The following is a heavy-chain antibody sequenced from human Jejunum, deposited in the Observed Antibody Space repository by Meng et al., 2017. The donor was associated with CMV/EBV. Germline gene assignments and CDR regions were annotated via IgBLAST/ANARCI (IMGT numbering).Heavy chain of an antibody. J-gene: IGHJ1*01. CDR3: ATARDLLTATSGWWGYFQH. CDR2: IRSDGSNR. Sequence: QVQLVESGGGVVQPGGSLRRTCAASGCTFSNSDIHWVRQAPGKGLEWLAFIRSDGSNRFYADSVKGRFTISRDNSKNTLYLQMNILGIEDTAVYYCATARDLLTATSGWWGYFQHWGQGTLVTVSS. V-gene: IGHV3-30*02. D-gene: IGHD6-19*01. CDR1: GCTFSNSD.